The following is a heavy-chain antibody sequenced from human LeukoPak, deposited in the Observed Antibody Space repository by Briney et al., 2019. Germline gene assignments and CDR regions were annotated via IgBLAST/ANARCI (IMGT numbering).Heavy chain of an antibody. CDR2: ISWNGARI. CDR1: GSTFAEYT. CDR3: VKDLVAASENVRGWYPMDY. Sequence: GGSLRLSCAASGSTFAEYTTHWVRQAPGKGLEWVSLISWNGARIHYGDSVKGRFTISRDNSKNSLYLQMNSLRTEDTALYYCVKDLVAASENVRGWYPMDYWGQGTLVTVSS. D-gene: IGHD6-19*01. J-gene: IGHJ4*02. V-gene: IGHV3-43*01.